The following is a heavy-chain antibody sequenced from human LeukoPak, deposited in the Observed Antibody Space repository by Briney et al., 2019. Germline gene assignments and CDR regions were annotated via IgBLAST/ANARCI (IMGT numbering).Heavy chain of an antibody. D-gene: IGHD2-2*01. Sequence: GASVKVSCKASGYTFTGYYMHWVRQAPGQGLEWMGWINPNSGGTNYAQKFQGRVTMSRDTSISTAYMELSRLRSDDTAVYYCARASYYCSSTSCYGAFDYWGQGTLVTVSS. CDR2: INPNSGGT. J-gene: IGHJ4*02. CDR3: ARASYYCSSTSCYGAFDY. V-gene: IGHV1-2*02. CDR1: GYTFTGYY.